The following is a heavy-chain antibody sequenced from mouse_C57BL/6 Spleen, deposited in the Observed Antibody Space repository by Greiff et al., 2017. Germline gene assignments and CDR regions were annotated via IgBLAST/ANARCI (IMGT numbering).Heavy chain of an antibody. V-gene: IGHV5-4*01. CDR3: ARDPGGFLAWFAY. Sequence: EVKLEESGGGLVKPGGSLKLSCAASGFTFSSYAMSWVRQTPEKRLEWVATISDGGSYTYYPDNVKGRFTISRDNAKNNLYLQMSHLKSEDTAMYYCARDPGGFLAWFAYWGQGTLVTVSA. J-gene: IGHJ3*01. CDR2: ISDGGSYT. CDR1: GFTFSSYA.